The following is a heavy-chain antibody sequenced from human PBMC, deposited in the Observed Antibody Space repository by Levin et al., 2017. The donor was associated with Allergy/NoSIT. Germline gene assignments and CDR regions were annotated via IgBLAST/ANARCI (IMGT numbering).Heavy chain of an antibody. Sequence: SVKVSCKASGGTFSSYAISWVRQAPGQGLEWMGGIIPIFGTANYAQKFQGRVTITADESTSTAYMELSSLRSEDTAVYYCASPRYCTGGVCYTDDAFGIWGQGTMVTVSS. CDR1: GGTFSSYA. CDR2: IIPIFGTA. V-gene: IGHV1-69*13. D-gene: IGHD2-8*02. CDR3: ASPRYCTGGVCYTDDAFGI. J-gene: IGHJ3*02.